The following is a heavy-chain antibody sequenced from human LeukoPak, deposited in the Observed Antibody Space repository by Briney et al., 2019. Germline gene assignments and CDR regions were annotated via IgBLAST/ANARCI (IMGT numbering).Heavy chain of an antibody. CDR3: AKVAYDSYGHYYHDYFDF. CDR1: GFTFSTYG. Sequence: GGSLRLSCAASGFTFSTYGMHWVRQAPGKGLEWVSSISSRDDRTYYADSAKGRFTISRDNSKNTLYLQMNSLRAEDTALYYCAKVAYDSYGHYYHDYFDFWGQGTLVTVSS. V-gene: IGHV3-23*01. J-gene: IGHJ4*02. CDR2: ISSRDDRT. D-gene: IGHD3-22*01.